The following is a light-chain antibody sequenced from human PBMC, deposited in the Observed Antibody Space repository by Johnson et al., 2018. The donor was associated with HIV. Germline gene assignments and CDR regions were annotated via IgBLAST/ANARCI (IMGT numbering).Light chain of an antibody. J-gene: IGLJ1*01. CDR3: GTWDSSLSAYV. CDR2: ENN. Sequence: HSVLTQPPSVSAAPGQKVTISCSGSSSNIGNNYVSWYQQLPGTAPKLLIYENNKRPSGIPDRFSGSKSGTSATLGITGLQTGDEADYCCGTWDSSLSAYVVGTGTKVTVL. V-gene: IGLV1-51*02. CDR1: SSNIGNNY.